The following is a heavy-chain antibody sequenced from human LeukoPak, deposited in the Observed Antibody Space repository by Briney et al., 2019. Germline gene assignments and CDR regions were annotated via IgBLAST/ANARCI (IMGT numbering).Heavy chain of an antibody. CDR2: IIPIFGTA. CDR3: ARAGAEMYSSSWYGVDY. J-gene: IGHJ4*02. D-gene: IGHD6-13*01. CDR1: GGTFSSYA. Sequence: SVKVSCKASGGTFSSYAISWVRQAPGQGLEWMGGIIPIFGTANYAQKFQGRVTITADESTSTAYMELSSLRSEDTAVYYCARAGAEMYSSSWYGVDYWGQGTLVTVSS. V-gene: IGHV1-69*13.